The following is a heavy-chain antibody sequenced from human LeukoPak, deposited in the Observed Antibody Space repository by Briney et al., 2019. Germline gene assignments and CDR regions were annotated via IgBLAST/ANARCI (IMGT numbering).Heavy chain of an antibody. D-gene: IGHD5-12*01. Sequence: GASVKVSCKASGYTFTSYYLHWVRQAPGQGLEWMGTINLSGDRTSYAQKIQGRVAMTRDTSTSTAYMELSSLTSEDTAVYYCARDIGSGYYNFDYWGQGTLVTVSS. V-gene: IGHV1-46*01. CDR3: ARDIGSGYYNFDY. J-gene: IGHJ4*02. CDR2: INLSGDRT. CDR1: GYTFTSYY.